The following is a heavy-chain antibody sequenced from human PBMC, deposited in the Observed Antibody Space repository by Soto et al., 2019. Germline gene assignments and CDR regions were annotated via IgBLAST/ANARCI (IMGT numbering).Heavy chain of an antibody. CDR2: INKASIYI. J-gene: IGHJ4*02. V-gene: IGHV3-21*01. CDR1: GFTFNTYD. CDR3: ARRSVTTYHFFDY. Sequence: EVQLVESGGGLVKPGGSLRLSCAASGFTFNTYDMDWVRQAPGKGLEWVSSINKASIYIYYADSVRGRFTISRDNAKNSLYLQMNRLRVEDTAVYYCARRSVTTYHFFDYWGQGTLVTVSS. D-gene: IGHD4-17*01.